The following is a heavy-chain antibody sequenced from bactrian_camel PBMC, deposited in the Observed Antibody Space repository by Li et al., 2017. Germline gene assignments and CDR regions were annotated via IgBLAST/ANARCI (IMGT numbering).Heavy chain of an antibody. V-gene: IGHV3S53*01. Sequence: HVQLVESGGGSVQAGGSLRLSCVATGNTIGWQFDCMAWFRQAPGKEREGAAVIDSDGLAKYADSVKGRFIISQDNAKNTLYLQMNSLKPEDTAMYHCAAGRSFWKDGKWLCASRSEDWNWGQGTQVTVS. CDR3: AAGRSFWKDGKWLCASRSEDWN. CDR2: IDSDGLA. J-gene: IGHJ4*01. D-gene: IGHD3*01. CDR1: GNTIGWQFDC.